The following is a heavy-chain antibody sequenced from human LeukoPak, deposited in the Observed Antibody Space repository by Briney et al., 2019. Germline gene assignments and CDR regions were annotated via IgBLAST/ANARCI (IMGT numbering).Heavy chain of an antibody. V-gene: IGHV3-30*18. Sequence: GRSLRLSCAASGFTFSSYGMHWVRQAPGKGLEWVAVISYDGSNKYYADSVKGRFTISRENSKNTLYLQMNSLRAEDTAVYYCAKEVGATNDYWGQGTLVTVSS. CDR1: GFTFSSYG. J-gene: IGHJ4*02. D-gene: IGHD1-26*01. CDR3: AKEVGATNDY. CDR2: ISYDGSNK.